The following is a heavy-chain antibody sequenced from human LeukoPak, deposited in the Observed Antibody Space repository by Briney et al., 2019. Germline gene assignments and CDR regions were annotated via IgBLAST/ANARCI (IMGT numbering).Heavy chain of an antibody. CDR1: GGSFSDYY. CDR3: ARAISLLDFDY. J-gene: IGHJ4*02. V-gene: IGHV3-53*01. Sequence: LSLTWAVYGGSFSDYYCRWVRQPPGEGLEWDSVIYSGGSTYYADSVKGRFTISRDNSKNTLYLQMSSLRAGDTAVYHWARAISLLDFDYWGQGTQVTVPS. CDR2: IYSGGST.